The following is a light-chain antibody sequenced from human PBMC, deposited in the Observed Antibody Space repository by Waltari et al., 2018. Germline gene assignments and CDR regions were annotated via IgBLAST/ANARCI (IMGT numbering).Light chain of an antibody. Sequence: EIVLTQSPGTLSLSPGESATLPCRTSQSVSRNLAWYQEKPGQAPRLLIYAAGSRATASPDRFSGSGSGTDFSLTISRLEPEDFAVYYCQHYVTLPVTFGPGTKVEIK. V-gene: IGKV3-20*01. J-gene: IGKJ1*01. CDR2: AAG. CDR3: QHYVTLPVT. CDR1: QSVSRN.